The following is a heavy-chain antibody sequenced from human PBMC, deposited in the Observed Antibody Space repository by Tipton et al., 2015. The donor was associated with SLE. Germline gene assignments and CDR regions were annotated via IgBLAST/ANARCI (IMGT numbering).Heavy chain of an antibody. CDR1: GFTFSSYE. CDR3: ARESGKTRGDY. D-gene: IGHD1-26*01. J-gene: IGHJ4*02. CDR2: ISSSGSTI. V-gene: IGHV3-48*03. Sequence: SLRLSCAASGFTFSSYEMNWVRQAPGKGLEWVSYISSSGSTIYYADSVKGRFTISRDNAKNSLYLQMNSPRAEDTAVYYCARESGKTRGDYWGQGTLVTVSS.